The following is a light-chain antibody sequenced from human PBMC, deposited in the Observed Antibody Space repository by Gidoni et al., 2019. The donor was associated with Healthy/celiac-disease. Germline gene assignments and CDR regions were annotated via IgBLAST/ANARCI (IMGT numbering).Light chain of an antibody. CDR1: QSVSSY. CDR3: QQRSNWPLLFT. CDR2: DAS. Sequence: VLTQSPATLSLSPGERATLSCRASQSVSSYLAWYQQKPGQAPRLLIYDASNRATGIPARFSGSGSGTDFTLTISSLEPEDFAIYYCQQRSNWPLLFTFGPGTKVEIK. V-gene: IGKV3-11*01. J-gene: IGKJ3*01.